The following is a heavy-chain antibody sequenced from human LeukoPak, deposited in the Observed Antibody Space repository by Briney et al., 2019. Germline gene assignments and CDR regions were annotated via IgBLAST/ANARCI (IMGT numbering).Heavy chain of an antibody. CDR3: ARGYSGSWHHYYYYMDV. CDR2: IRNKANSYTT. Sequence: GGSLRLSCAASGFTFSDHYMDWVRQAPGKGLEWVGRIRNKANSYTTEYAASVKGRFTISRDDSKNSLYLQMNSLRAEDTAVYYCARGYSGSWHHYYYYMDVWGKGTTVTVSS. CDR1: GFTFSDHY. J-gene: IGHJ6*03. D-gene: IGHD6-13*01. V-gene: IGHV3-72*01.